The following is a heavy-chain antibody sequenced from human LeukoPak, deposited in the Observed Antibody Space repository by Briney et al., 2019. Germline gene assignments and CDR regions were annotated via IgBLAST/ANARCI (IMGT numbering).Heavy chain of an antibody. CDR3: ARDREHYDFWSGFANYGMDV. Sequence: GGSLRLSCAASGFTVSSHYMSWVRQAPGKGLEWVSVIYNSGSTYYADSVKGRFTTSRDNSKNTLYLQINSLRAEDTAVYYCARDREHYDFWSGFANYGMDVWGQGTTITVSS. D-gene: IGHD3-3*01. J-gene: IGHJ6*02. CDR1: GFTVSSHY. CDR2: IYNSGST. V-gene: IGHV3-66*03.